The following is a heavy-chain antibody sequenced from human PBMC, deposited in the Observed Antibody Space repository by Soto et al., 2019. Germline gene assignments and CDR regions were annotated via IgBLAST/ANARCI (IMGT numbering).Heavy chain of an antibody. CDR2: ISRNSGSI. D-gene: IGHD2-15*01. Sequence: EVQLVESGGGLVQPGRSLRLSCAASGFTFDDYAMHWVRQAPGKGLEWVSGISRNSGSIGYADSVKGRFTISRDNAKNSVYLQMNSLRAEGTALYYCAKGMEEDGSGGSCYAFDIWGQGTMVTVSS. V-gene: IGHV3-9*01. CDR3: AKGMEEDGSGGSCYAFDI. CDR1: GFTFDDYA. J-gene: IGHJ3*02.